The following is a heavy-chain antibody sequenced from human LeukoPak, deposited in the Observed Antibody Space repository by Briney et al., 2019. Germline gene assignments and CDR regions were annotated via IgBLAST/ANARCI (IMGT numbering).Heavy chain of an antibody. D-gene: IGHD3/OR15-3a*01. V-gene: IGHV3-30*03. CDR1: GFTFSSYG. Sequence: PGGSLRLSCAASGFTFSSYGMHWVRQAPGKGLEWVAVISYDGSNKYYADSVKGRFTISRDNSKNTLYLQMNSLRAEDTAVYYCARGVPTGYYTSCYDYWGQGTLVTVSS. CDR3: ARGVPTGYYTSCYDY. CDR2: ISYDGSNK. J-gene: IGHJ4*02.